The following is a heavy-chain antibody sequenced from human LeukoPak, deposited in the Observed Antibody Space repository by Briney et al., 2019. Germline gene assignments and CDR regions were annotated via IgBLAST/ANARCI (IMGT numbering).Heavy chain of an antibody. V-gene: IGHV3-74*01. CDR3: ERNLQGSPVW. D-gene: IGHD4-11*01. J-gene: IGHJ4*02. CDR2: INTDGRTT. CDR1: GFTFTTFW. Sequence: GGSLRLSCAASGFTFTTFWMNWVRQAPGEGLVWVSLINTDGRTTTYADSVKGRFTISRDNAKNTLYLQMNSLRAEDTAVYYCERNLQGSPVWWGQGPLATVSS.